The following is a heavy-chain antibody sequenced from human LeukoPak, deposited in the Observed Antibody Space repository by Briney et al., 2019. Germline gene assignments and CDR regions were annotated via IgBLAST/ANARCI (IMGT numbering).Heavy chain of an antibody. CDR2: ISDNGHST. V-gene: IGHV3-23*01. J-gene: IGHJ4*02. Sequence: PGGSLRLSCAASGFTFSSYAMSWVRQAPGKGLEWVSVISDNGHSTYYADSVKGRFTISRDNSKNTLFLQMNSLRAEDTALYYCAKKPGTTEDPFDYWGQGTLVTVSS. CDR1: GFTFSSYA. CDR3: AKKPGTTEDPFDY. D-gene: IGHD1-7*01.